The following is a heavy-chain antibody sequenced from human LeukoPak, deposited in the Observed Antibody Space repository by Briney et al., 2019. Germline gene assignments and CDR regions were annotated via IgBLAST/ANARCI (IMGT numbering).Heavy chain of an antibody. CDR1: GYTFTDYY. V-gene: IGHV1-2*02. CDR2: INPNNGDT. J-gene: IGHJ4*02. Sequence: ASVKVSCKASGYTFTDYYMYWVRQAPGQGLEWMGWINPNNGDTNYAQNFQGRVTMTRDTSISTAYMELSRLRSDDTAVYYCARASTVVTPGDYWGQGTLVTVSS. D-gene: IGHD4-23*01. CDR3: ARASTVVTPGDY.